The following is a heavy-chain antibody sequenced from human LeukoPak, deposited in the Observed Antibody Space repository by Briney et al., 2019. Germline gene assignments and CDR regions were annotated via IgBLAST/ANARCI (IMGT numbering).Heavy chain of an antibody. CDR1: GGSISGYY. CDR3: ARHGTDGDYFDY. D-gene: IGHD1-1*01. CDR2: IYYSGST. V-gene: IGHV4-59*08. J-gene: IGHJ4*02. Sequence: KPSETLSLTCTVSGGSISGYYWSWIRQPPGKGLEWIGYIYYSGSTNYNPSLKSRVTISVDTSKNQFSLKLSSVTAADTAVYYCARHGTDGDYFDYWGQGTLVTVSS.